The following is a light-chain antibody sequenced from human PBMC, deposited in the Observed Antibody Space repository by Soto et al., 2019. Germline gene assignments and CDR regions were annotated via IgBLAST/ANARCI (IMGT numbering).Light chain of an antibody. V-gene: IGLV2-14*01. CDR1: SSDIGGHNY. J-gene: IGLJ3*02. Sequence: QSARAQPASVSGSPGQSITISCNGTSSDIGGHNYVSWYQQYPGKAPKLMIYEVSNRPSGVSNRFSGSKSGNTASLTISGLQAEDEADYYCSSYTSSSTWVFGGGTKLTVL. CDR2: EVS. CDR3: SSYTSSSTWV.